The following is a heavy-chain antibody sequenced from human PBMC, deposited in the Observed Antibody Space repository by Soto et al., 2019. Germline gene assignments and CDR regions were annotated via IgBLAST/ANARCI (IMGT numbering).Heavy chain of an antibody. V-gene: IGHV4-59*01. Sequence: GPGPLGASETLSLTCTVSGGSISSYYWSWIRQPPGKGLEWIGYIYYNGSTNYNPSLKSRVTISVDTSKNQFSLKRSSVTAADTAVYYGGRGIAAAGTGYFDYWGQGTLVTVSS. CDR1: GGSISSYY. J-gene: IGHJ4*02. CDR3: GRGIAAAGTGYFDY. D-gene: IGHD6-13*01. CDR2: IYYNGST.